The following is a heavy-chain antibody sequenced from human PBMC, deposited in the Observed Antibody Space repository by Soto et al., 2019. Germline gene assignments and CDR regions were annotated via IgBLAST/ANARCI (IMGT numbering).Heavy chain of an antibody. CDR1: GFTFSSYA. CDR3: ARGVVGALY. D-gene: IGHD1-26*01. J-gene: IGHJ4*02. Sequence: QVQLVESGGGVVQPGRSLRLSCAASGFTFSSYAMHWVRQAPGKGLEWVAVISYDGNNKYYADSVKGRFTISRDKSKNTLYLQMNSLRAEDTAVYYCARGVVGALYWGQGTLVTVSS. CDR2: ISYDGNNK. V-gene: IGHV3-30-3*01.